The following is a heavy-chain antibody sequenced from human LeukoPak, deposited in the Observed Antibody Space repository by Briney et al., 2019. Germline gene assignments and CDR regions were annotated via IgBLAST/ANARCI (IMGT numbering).Heavy chain of an antibody. J-gene: IGHJ4*02. V-gene: IGHV3-23*01. CDR2: ITGDDST. CDR3: AKGHYDFRDY. D-gene: IGHD3-3*01. Sequence: GGSLRLSCAASGFTFGTFAFSWVRQAPGMGLEWVSSITGDDSTYYADSVKGRFIISRDTSSNTLYLQMNSLRAEDTALYYCAKGHYDFRDYWGQGTLVTVSS. CDR1: GFTFGTFA.